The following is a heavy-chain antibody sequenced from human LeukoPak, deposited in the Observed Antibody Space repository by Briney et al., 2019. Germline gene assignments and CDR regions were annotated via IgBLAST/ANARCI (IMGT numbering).Heavy chain of an antibody. V-gene: IGHV3-21*01. CDR2: ISSSSSYI. Sequence: GGSLRLSCAASGFTFSSYSMNWVRQAPGKGLEWVSSISSSSSYIYYADSVKGRFTISRDNAKNSLYLQMNSLRAEDTAVYYCARSGILWFGELPDYWGQGTLVTVSS. J-gene: IGHJ4*02. CDR1: GFTFSSYS. CDR3: ARSGILWFGELPDY. D-gene: IGHD3-10*01.